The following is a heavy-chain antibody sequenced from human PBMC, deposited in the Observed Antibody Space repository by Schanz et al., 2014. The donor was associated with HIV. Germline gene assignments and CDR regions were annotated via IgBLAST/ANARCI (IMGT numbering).Heavy chain of an antibody. CDR3: ARAAFSSEYYYGMDV. Sequence: QVQLVQSGAEVKKPGASVKVSCKASGYNFTSYDINWVRQATGQGLEWMGGIIPIFGTSHYAQKFQGRVTITADESTTTTYMQLSSLRSADTAVYFCARAAFSSEYYYGMDVWGQGTTVTVSS. J-gene: IGHJ6*02. CDR2: IIPIFGTS. D-gene: IGHD3-3*02. CDR1: GYNFTSYD. V-gene: IGHV1-69*01.